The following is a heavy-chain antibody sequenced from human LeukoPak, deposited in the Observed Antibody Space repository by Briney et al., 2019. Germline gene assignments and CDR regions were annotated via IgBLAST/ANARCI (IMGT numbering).Heavy chain of an antibody. Sequence: GGSLRLSCAASGFTFSTYWMYWVRQAPGKGLEWVAVIWYDGSNKYYADSVKGRFTISRDNSKNTLYLQMSSLRADDTAVYYCAKPSGKVGPTGYFDYWGQGTLVTVSS. D-gene: IGHD1-26*01. V-gene: IGHV3-30*02. CDR2: IWYDGSNK. J-gene: IGHJ4*02. CDR3: AKPSGKVGPTGYFDY. CDR1: GFTFSTYW.